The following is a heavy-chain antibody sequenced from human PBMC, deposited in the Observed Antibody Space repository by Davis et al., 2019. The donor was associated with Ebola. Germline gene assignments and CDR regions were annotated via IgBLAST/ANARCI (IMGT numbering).Heavy chain of an antibody. J-gene: IGHJ4*02. D-gene: IGHD6-19*01. Sequence: PSEPLSPTCLVPGTAFRSTFWTWIRQSPGKGLEWIGYIHSSGNTNYNPSFKSRVTVSLDASKSQSSLKLSSVTAADTAVYYCARDQWQLRYWSQGILVPVSS. CDR3: ARDQWQLRY. CDR2: IHSSGNT. CDR1: GTAFRSTF. V-gene: IGHV4-59*01.